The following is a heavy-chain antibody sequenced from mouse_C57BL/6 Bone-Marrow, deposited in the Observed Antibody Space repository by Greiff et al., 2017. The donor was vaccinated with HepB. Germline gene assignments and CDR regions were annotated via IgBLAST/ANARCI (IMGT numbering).Heavy chain of an antibody. CDR3: ARRRDGYFSWFAY. J-gene: IGHJ3*01. D-gene: IGHD2-3*01. CDR1: GYTFTSYW. Sequence: QVQLQQPGAELVKPGASVKMSCKASGYTFTSYWITWVKQRPGQGLEWIGDIYPGSGSTNYNEKFKSKATLTVDTSSSTAYMQLSSLTSEDSAVYDCARRRDGYFSWFAYWGQGTLVTVSA. V-gene: IGHV1-55*01. CDR2: IYPGSGST.